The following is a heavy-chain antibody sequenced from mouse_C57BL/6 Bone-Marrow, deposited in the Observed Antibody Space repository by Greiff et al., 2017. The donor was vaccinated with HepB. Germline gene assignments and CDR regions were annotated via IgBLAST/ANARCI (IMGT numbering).Heavy chain of an antibody. CDR3: ARDPYDYNWYFDV. J-gene: IGHJ1*03. D-gene: IGHD2-4*01. V-gene: IGHV5-4*01. Sequence: EVKLVESGGGLVKPGGSLKLSCAASGFTFSSYAMSWVRQTPEKRLEWVATISDGGSYTYYPDNVKGRFTISRDNAKNNLYLQMSHLKSEDTAMYYCARDPYDYNWYFDVWGTGTTVTVSS. CDR2: ISDGGSYT. CDR1: GFTFSSYA.